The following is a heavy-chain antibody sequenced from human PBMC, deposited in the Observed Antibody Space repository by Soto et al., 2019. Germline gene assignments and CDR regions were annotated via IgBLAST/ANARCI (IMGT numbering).Heavy chain of an antibody. J-gene: IGHJ4*02. Sequence: ASVKVSCKASGGTFSSYAISWVRQAPGQGLEWMGGSIPIFGRANYAQKFQGRVTITADESTSTDYMERSSLRSEDTAVYYCASWGFWSGYYQLSSDYWGQGTLVTVSS. D-gene: IGHD3-3*01. CDR2: SIPIFGRA. CDR3: ASWGFWSGYYQLSSDY. CDR1: GGTFSSYA. V-gene: IGHV1-69*13.